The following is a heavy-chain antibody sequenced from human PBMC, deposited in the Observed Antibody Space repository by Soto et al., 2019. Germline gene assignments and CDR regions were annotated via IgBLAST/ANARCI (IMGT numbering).Heavy chain of an antibody. CDR1: GGSFSGYY. Sequence: QVQLQQWGAGLLKPSETLSLTCAVYGGSFSGYYWSWIRQPPGKGLEWIGEINHSGSTNYNPSLKSRVTISVDTYKNQFSLKLSSVTAADTAVYYCARALGYCSGGSCPRGWFDPWGQGTLVTVSS. J-gene: IGHJ5*02. V-gene: IGHV4-34*01. CDR3: ARALGYCSGGSCPRGWFDP. CDR2: INHSGST. D-gene: IGHD2-15*01.